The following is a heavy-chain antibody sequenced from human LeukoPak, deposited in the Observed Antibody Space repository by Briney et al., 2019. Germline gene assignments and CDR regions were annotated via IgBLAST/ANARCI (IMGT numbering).Heavy chain of an antibody. CDR2: IYYSGST. Sequence: PSQTLSLTCTVSDGSISSGGYYWSRIRQHPGKGLEWIGYIYYSGSTYYNPSTKSRVTISVDTSKNQFSLKLSSVTAADTAVYYCARAGYCSGGSCYDAFDIWGQGTMVTVS. D-gene: IGHD2-15*01. CDR3: ARAGYCSGGSCYDAFDI. CDR1: DGSISSGGYY. J-gene: IGHJ3*02. V-gene: IGHV4-31*03.